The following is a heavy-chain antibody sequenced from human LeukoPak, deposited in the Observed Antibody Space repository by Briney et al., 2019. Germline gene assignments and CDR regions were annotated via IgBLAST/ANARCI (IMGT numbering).Heavy chain of an antibody. CDR3: ARDKEDQLLYDYLDY. CDR2: ICYDGSNK. V-gene: IGHV3-33*01. Sequence: WGSLRLSCAASGFTFSSYGMHWVRQAPGKGLEWVGVICYDGSNKYYAEPVKGRFTISRDKSKNTLYLQMNSLRAEDTAVYYCARDKEDQLLYDYLDYWGQGTLVTVSS. J-gene: IGHJ4*02. D-gene: IGHD2-2*02. CDR1: GFTFSSYG.